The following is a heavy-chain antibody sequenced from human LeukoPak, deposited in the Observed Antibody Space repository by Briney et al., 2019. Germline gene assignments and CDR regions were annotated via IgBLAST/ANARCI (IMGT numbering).Heavy chain of an antibody. Sequence: SETLSLTCAVSGYSISSGYYWGWIRLPPGKGLEWIGTIYHCGSTYYNPSLKSRVTISVDTSKNQFSLKLSSVTAADTAVYYCARLTVPGTPPDYWGQGTLVTVSS. V-gene: IGHV4-38-2*01. D-gene: IGHD6-19*01. CDR1: GYSISSGYY. J-gene: IGHJ4*02. CDR3: ARLTVPGTPPDY. CDR2: IYHCGST.